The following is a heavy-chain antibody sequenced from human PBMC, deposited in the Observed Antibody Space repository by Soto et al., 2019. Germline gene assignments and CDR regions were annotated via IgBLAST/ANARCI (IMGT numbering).Heavy chain of an antibody. CDR2: INPSRGRT. Sequence: ASVKVSCKASGYTFTNYYVHWVRQAPGQGLEWMGVINPSRGRTRYAQKFQGRVTMTRDTSTSTAYMELSSLRSEDTAVYYCARDLRYSSSDFDYWGQGTLVTVSS. V-gene: IGHV1-46*01. CDR3: ARDLRYSSSDFDY. J-gene: IGHJ4*02. CDR1: GYTFTNYY. D-gene: IGHD6-13*01.